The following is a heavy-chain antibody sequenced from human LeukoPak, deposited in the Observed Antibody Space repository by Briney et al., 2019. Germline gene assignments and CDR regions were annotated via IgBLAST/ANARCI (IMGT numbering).Heavy chain of an antibody. CDR2: IYWDDDE. Sequence: ESGPTLVNPTQTLTLTCTFSGFSLSTSGVGVGWIRQPPGKALEWLALIYWDDDERYSPSLKSRLTITKDTSKNQVVLTMTNMDPVDIATYYCAPLGGAVAGTNWFNPWGQGTLVTVSS. V-gene: IGHV2-5*02. CDR3: APLGGAVAGTNWFNP. D-gene: IGHD6-19*01. CDR1: GFSLSTSGVG. J-gene: IGHJ5*02.